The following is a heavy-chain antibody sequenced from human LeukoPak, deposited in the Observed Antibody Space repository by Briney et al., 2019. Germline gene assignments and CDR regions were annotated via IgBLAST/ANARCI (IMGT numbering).Heavy chain of an antibody. CDR2: ISWNGGNT. V-gene: IGHV3-43D*03. CDR3: AKGLGSSWSYFAY. D-gene: IGHD6-13*01. Sequence: GGSLRLSCAASGFTFDDDAMHWVRQAPGKGLEWVSLISWNGGNTYYTDSVKGRFTVSRDRSKSSLYVQMNSLSIEDTAMYYCAKGLGSSWSYFAYWGQGTLVTVSS. CDR1: GFTFDDDA. J-gene: IGHJ4*02.